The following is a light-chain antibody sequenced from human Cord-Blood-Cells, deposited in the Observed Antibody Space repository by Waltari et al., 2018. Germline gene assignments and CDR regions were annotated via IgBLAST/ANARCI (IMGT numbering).Light chain of an antibody. J-gene: IGKJ1*01. Sequence: IVMTPSPLSLPVTHGEPASISCRSSPSPLHSNGYNYLDWYLQQPGQSPQLLIYLGSNRASGVPYRFSGSGAGTDFTLKISRVEAEDVGVYYCMQALQTSWTFGQGTKVEIK. V-gene: IGKV2-28*01. CDR2: LGS. CDR1: PSPLHSNGYNY. CDR3: MQALQTSWT.